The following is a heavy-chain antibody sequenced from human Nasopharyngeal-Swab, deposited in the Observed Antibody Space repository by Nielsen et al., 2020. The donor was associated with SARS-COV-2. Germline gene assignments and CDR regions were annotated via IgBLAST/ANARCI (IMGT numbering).Heavy chain of an antibody. CDR1: GGSFSGYY. Sequence: SETLSLTCAVYGGSFSGYYWSWIRQPPGKGLEWIGEINHSGSTNYNSSLKSRVTISIDTSKNQFSLKLSSVTAADTAVYYCARADSSGYNETIDYWGQGTLVTVSS. J-gene: IGHJ4*02. CDR3: ARADSSGYNETIDY. CDR2: INHSGST. D-gene: IGHD3-22*01. V-gene: IGHV4-34*01.